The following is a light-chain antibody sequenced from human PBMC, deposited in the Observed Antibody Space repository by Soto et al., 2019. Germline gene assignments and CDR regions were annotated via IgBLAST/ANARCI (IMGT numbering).Light chain of an antibody. J-gene: IGKJ1*01. CDR3: LQHNSYPRT. CDR1: QGISTS. CDR2: GTS. Sequence: DIQMTQSPSVMSASVGDRVTITCRASQGISTSLAWFQQKPGKVPKRLIFGTSNLESGVPSRFSGSGSGTEFTLTISSLQPEDFATYYCLQHNSYPRTFGQGNKVEIK. V-gene: IGKV1-17*03.